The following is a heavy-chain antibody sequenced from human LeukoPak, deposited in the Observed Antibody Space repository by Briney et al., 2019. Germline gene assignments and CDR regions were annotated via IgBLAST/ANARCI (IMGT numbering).Heavy chain of an antibody. V-gene: IGHV4-59*08. J-gene: IGHJ4*02. CDR2: IYYSGST. CDR3: ARHGLGGFEQTVFDY. CDR1: GGSISSYY. D-gene: IGHD5-12*01. Sequence: SETLSLTCTVSGGSISSYYWGWIRQPPGKGLEWIGYIYYSGSTNYNPSLKSRVTISVDTSKNQFSLKLTSVTAADTAVYYCARHGLGGFEQTVFDYWGQGTLVTVSS.